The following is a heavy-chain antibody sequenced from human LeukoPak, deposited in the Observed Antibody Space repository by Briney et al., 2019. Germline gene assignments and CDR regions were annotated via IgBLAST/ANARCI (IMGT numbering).Heavy chain of an antibody. CDR3: ARQGYWSGYFVFDY. J-gene: IGHJ4*02. D-gene: IGHD3-3*01. CDR2: IYIAGTT. V-gene: IGHV3-66*04. Sequence: PGGSLRLSCAASGFTVSNNYMSWVRQAPGKGLEWVSIIYIAGTTYHADSVRGRLVISRDNSKNTVYLQMNSLRADDTAVYYCARQGYWSGYFVFDYWGQGTLVTVSS. CDR1: GFTVSNNY.